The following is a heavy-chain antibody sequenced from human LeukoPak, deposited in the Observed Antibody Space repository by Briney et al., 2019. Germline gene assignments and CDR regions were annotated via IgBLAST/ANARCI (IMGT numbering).Heavy chain of an antibody. D-gene: IGHD6-13*01. J-gene: IGHJ4*02. CDR2: IYHSGST. CDR1: AYSISSGYY. Sequence: SETLSLTCPVSAYSISSGYYWGWIRQPPGKGLEWIGSIYHSGSTYYNPSLKSRVAISVDTSKNQFSLKLSSVTAADTAVYYCARQDSSSWYGSNWGRGTLVTVSS. CDR3: ARQDSSSWYGSN. V-gene: IGHV4-38-2*01.